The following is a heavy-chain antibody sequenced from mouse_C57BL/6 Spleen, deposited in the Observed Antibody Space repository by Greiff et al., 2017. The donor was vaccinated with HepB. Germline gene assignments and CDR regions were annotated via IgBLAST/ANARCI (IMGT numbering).Heavy chain of an antibody. V-gene: IGHV1-82*01. CDR2: IYPGDGDT. Sequence: QVQLQQSGPELVKPGASVKISCKASGYAFSSSWMNWVKQRPGKGLEWIGRIYPGDGDTNYNGKFKGKATLTADKSSSTAYMQLSSLTSEDSAVYFCARSASYARYGRGAYYAMDYWGQGTSVTVSS. D-gene: IGHD1-1*01. J-gene: IGHJ4*01. CDR1: GYAFSSSW. CDR3: ARSASYARYGRGAYYAMDY.